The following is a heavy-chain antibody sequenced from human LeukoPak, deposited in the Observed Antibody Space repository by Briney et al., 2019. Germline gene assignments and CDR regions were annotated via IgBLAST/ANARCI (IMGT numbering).Heavy chain of an antibody. CDR3: ARDPYSGSYGNYYYYFMDV. D-gene: IGHD1-26*01. J-gene: IGHJ6*03. CDR2: ITSGSSYI. Sequence: KAGGSLRLSCAASGFTFSSYNMNWVRQAPGKGLEWVSSITSGSSYIYYADSVKGRFTISRDNAKNSLYLQMSSLRAEDTAVYYCARDPYSGSYGNYYYYFMDVWGKGTTVTISS. V-gene: IGHV3-21*01. CDR1: GFTFSSYN.